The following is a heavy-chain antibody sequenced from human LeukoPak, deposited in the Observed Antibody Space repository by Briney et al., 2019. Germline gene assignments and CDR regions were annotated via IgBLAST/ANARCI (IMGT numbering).Heavy chain of an antibody. J-gene: IGHJ4*02. CDR2: ISGSGGST. D-gene: IGHD2-2*01. CDR3: AKDYCSSTSCQSFDY. V-gene: IGHV3-23*01. CDR1: GFTFSSYA. Sequence: PGGSLRLSCAASGFTFSSYAMSWVRQAPGKGLEWVSAISGSGGSTYYADSAKGRFTISRDNSKNTLYLQMNSLRAEDTAVYYCAKDYCSSTSCQSFDYWGQGTLVTVSS.